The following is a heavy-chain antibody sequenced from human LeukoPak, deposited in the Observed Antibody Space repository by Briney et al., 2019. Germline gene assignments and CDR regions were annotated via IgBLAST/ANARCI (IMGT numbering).Heavy chain of an antibody. CDR2: TYYNGGA. Sequence: SETLSLTCTVFGGSITSYYWSWIRQPPGKGLEWIGYTYYNGGANYNPSLKSRITMSVDTSKNQFSLSLNSVTAADTAVYYCARGGSRDGYNRPLDYWGQGTLVTVSS. D-gene: IGHD5-24*01. CDR3: ARGGSRDGYNRPLDY. CDR1: GGSITSYY. V-gene: IGHV4-59*01. J-gene: IGHJ4*02.